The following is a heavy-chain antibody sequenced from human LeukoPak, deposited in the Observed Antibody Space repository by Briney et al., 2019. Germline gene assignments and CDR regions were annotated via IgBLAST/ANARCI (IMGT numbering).Heavy chain of an antibody. D-gene: IGHD6-13*01. CDR3: AREGSSSWYYWFDP. J-gene: IGHJ5*02. Sequence: ASVKVSCKASGYTFTSYAMHWVRQAPGQRFEWMGWINAGNGNTKYSQKFQGRVTITRDTSASTAYMELSSLRSEDTAVYYCAREGSSSWYYWFDPWGQGTLVTVSS. V-gene: IGHV1-3*01. CDR1: GYTFTSYA. CDR2: INAGNGNT.